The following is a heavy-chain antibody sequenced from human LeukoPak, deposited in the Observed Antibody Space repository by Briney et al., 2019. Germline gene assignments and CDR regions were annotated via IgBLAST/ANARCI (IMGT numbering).Heavy chain of an antibody. CDR3: ARIAPYYFDY. CDR2: MNPNSGNT. V-gene: IGHV1-8*01. Sequence: ASVKVSCKASGYTFTSYDINWVRQATGQGLEWMGWMNPNSGNTGYAQKFQGRVTMTTDTSTSTAYMELRSLRSDDTAVYYCARIAPYYFDYWGQGTLVTVSS. J-gene: IGHJ4*02. CDR1: GYTFTSYD.